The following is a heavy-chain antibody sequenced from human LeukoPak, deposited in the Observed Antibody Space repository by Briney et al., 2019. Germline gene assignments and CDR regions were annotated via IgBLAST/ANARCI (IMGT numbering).Heavy chain of an antibody. Sequence: SETLSLTCTVSGGSISSYYWSWIRQPPGKGLEWIGYIYYSGSTNYNPSLKSRVTISVDTSKNQFSLKLSSVTAADTAVYYCASGLWFGELLHAFDIWGQGTMVTVSS. CDR3: ASGLWFGELLHAFDI. CDR1: GGSISSYY. J-gene: IGHJ3*02. V-gene: IGHV4-59*01. D-gene: IGHD3-10*01. CDR2: IYYSGST.